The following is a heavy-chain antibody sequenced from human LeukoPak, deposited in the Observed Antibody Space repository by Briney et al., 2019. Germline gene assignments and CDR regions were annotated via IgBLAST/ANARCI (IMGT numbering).Heavy chain of an antibody. D-gene: IGHD5-18*01. V-gene: IGHV3-23*01. Sequence: GGSLRLSCAASGFTFSNYAMTWVRQAPGKGLEWVSSISGSGGGTYYADSVKGRFTISRDNSKNSLYLQMNSLRADDTAFYYCVKDRDSGFAYGYTSSDYWGQGALVTVSS. J-gene: IGHJ4*02. CDR3: VKDRDSGFAYGYTSSDY. CDR2: ISGSGGGT. CDR1: GFTFSNYA.